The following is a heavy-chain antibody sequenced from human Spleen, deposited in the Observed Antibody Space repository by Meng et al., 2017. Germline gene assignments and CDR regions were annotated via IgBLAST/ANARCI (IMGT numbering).Heavy chain of an antibody. CDR3: ARGGRTGGDFAY. CDR2: IYYSGST. D-gene: IGHD1-1*01. Sequence: SETLSLTCTVSGFSISSGFYWGWIRQPPGKGLEWSGSIYYSGSTYYNPSLKSRVTISVDTSQNQFSLNLNSVTAADTAVYYCARGGRTGGDFAYWGQGTLVTVSS. V-gene: IGHV4-38-2*02. CDR1: GFSISSGFY. J-gene: IGHJ4*02.